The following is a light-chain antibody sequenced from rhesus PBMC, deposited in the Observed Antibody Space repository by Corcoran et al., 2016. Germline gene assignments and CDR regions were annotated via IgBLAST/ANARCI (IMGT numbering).Light chain of an antibody. CDR2: EVT. CDR1: SSDIGGYNR. Sequence: QAAPTQSPSLSGSPGQSVTISCTGTSSDIGGYNRVSWYQQHPGTAPNLMIYEVTKRPSGVSDRFSGSKSGNTASLTISGLQAEDEADYYCSSYSSSSTPYIFGGGTRLTVL. V-gene: IGLV2-13*03. J-gene: IGLJ1*01. CDR3: SSYSSSSTPYI.